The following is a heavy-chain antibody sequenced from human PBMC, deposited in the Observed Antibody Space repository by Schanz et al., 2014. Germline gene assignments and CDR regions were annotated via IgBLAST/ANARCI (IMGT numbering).Heavy chain of an antibody. J-gene: IGHJ2*01. CDR1: GGSFSGYY. CDR3: ARDTTWRLDL. Sequence: QVQLQQWGAGLLKPSETLSLTFAVYGGSFSGYYWSWIRQPPGKGLEWIAEINHGGSTNYNPSLKSRVTISLATSKNQFSRTLTSLTAADTAVYYCARDTTWRLDLWGRGTLVTVSS. V-gene: IGHV4-34*01. CDR2: INHGGST. D-gene: IGHD1-1*01.